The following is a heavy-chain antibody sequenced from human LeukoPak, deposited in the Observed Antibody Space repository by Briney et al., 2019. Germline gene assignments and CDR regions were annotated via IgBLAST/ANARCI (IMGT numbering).Heavy chain of an antibody. J-gene: IGHJ3*02. Sequence: GGSLRPSCAASVFTFRGYWMHWVRQPPGKGLVWVSRINTDGSNTGYADSVKGRFTISRDNAKNTLYLQMNSLRAEDTAGYYCARGPFDIWGQGTMVTVSS. CDR2: INTDGSNT. CDR1: VFTFRGYW. V-gene: IGHV3-74*01. CDR3: ARGPFDI.